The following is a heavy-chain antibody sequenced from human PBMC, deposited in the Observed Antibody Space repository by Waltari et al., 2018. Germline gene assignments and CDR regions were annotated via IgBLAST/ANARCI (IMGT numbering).Heavy chain of an antibody. CDR3: AKGIRATATYFYMDV. CDR1: GFTFRTSG. V-gene: IGHV3-23*04. CDR2: ISYDGQTS. D-gene: IGHD3-10*01. Sequence: EARLEESGGGLEQPGKSLRLSCSASGFTFRTSGMTWVRQAPGKGLEWVSSISYDGQTSFYADSVKGRCIISRDNSKSTLFLHLNSLRGDDTARYYCAKGIRATATYFYMDVWGKGTTVTVSS. J-gene: IGHJ6*03.